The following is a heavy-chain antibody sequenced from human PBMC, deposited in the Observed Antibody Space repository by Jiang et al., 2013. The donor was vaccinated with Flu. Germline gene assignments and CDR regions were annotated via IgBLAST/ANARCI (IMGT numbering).Heavy chain of an antibody. CDR1: GGSMSGTYW. Sequence: PGLVKPSGTLSLTCVVSGGSMSGTYWWSWVRQPPGKGLEWIGEISQSGSPNYNPSLKSRVSISVDKSKNQLSLKVKSVTAADTAMYFCARGGGLATGGYWFDPWGQGTLVIVSS. D-gene: IGHD1-1*01. CDR3: ARGGGLATGGYWFDP. CDR2: ISQSGSP. J-gene: IGHJ5*02. V-gene: IGHV4-4*02.